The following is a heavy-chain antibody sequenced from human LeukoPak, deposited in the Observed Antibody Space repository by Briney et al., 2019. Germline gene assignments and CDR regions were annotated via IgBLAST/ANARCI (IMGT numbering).Heavy chain of an antibody. CDR3: AKQYYSSGSYYPAFVY. D-gene: IGHD3-10*01. Sequence: PGGSLRLSCAASGFTSSSYWMSWVRQAPGKGLDWVANIKQDGSEKYYVDSVKGRFTISRDNAKNSLYLQMNSLRAEDTAVYYCAKQYYSSGSYYPAFVYWGQGTLVTVSS. V-gene: IGHV3-7*01. CDR1: GFTSSSYW. J-gene: IGHJ4*02. CDR2: IKQDGSEK.